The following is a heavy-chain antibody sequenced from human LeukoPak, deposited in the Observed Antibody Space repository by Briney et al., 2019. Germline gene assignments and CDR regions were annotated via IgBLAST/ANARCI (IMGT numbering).Heavy chain of an antibody. V-gene: IGHV4-31*03. CDR3: ARASDRGGSHFDY. CDR2: IYCSGST. Sequence: SQTLSLTCTVSGGSISSGGYYWSWIRQHPGKGLEWIGYIYCSGSTYYNPSLKSRVTISVDTSKNQFSLKLSSVTAADTAAYYCARASDRGGSHFDYWGQGTLVTVSS. J-gene: IGHJ4*02. D-gene: IGHD3-22*01. CDR1: GGSISSGGYY.